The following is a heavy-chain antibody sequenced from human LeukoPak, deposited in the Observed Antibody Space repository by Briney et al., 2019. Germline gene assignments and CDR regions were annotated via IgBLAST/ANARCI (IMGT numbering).Heavy chain of an antibody. CDR2: FDPEDGET. V-gene: IGHV1-24*01. D-gene: IGHD4-11*01. CDR3: ATVGPTGSILYYFDY. J-gene: IGHJ4*02. CDR1: GYTLTELS. Sequence: ASVKVPCKVSGYTLTELSMHWVRQAPGKGLEWMGGFDPEDGETIYAQEFQGRVTMTEDTSTDTAYMELSSLRSEDTAVYYCATVGPTGSILYYFDYWGQGTLVTVSS.